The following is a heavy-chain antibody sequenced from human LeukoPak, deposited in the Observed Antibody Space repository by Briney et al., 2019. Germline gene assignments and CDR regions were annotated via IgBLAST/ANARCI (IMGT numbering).Heavy chain of an antibody. V-gene: IGHV3-9*01. CDR2: ISWNSGSI. CDR3: AKGCIPDYYDSSGYEDWFDP. CDR1: GFTFDDYA. J-gene: IGHJ5*02. D-gene: IGHD3-22*01. Sequence: PGGSLRLSCAASGFTFDDYAVHGVRQAPGKGLEWVSGISWNSGSIGYADSVKGRFTISRDNAKNSLYLQMNSLRAEGTALYYCAKGCIPDYYDSSGYEDWFDPWGQGTLVTVSS.